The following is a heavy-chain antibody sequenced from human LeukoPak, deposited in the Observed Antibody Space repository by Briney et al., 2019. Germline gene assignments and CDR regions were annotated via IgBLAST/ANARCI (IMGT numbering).Heavy chain of an antibody. Sequence: SETLSLTCTVSGPSISSSGSYWGWIRQPPGKGLEWIGSMYYSGNTYNPSLKSRVTISVDTSKNQFSLNLTSVNAADTAMYYCARVMAARREDLNWFDPWGQGTLVTVSS. J-gene: IGHJ5*02. CDR1: GPSISSSGSY. D-gene: IGHD6-6*01. CDR3: ARVMAARREDLNWFDP. V-gene: IGHV4-39*07. CDR2: MYYSGNT.